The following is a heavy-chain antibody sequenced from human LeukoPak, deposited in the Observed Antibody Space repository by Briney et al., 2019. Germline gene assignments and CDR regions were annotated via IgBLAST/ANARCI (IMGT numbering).Heavy chain of an antibody. CDR1: GFTFSTYW. CDR2: IRSKAYGGTT. V-gene: IGHV3-49*04. D-gene: IGHD1-26*01. J-gene: IGHJ4*02. CDR3: TRDPIVGATGDY. Sequence: GGSLRLSCAASGFTFSTYWMHWVRQAPGKGLEWVGFIRSKAYGGTTEYAASVKGRFTISRDDSKSIAYLQMNSLKTEDTAVYYCTRDPIVGATGDYWGQGTLVTVSS.